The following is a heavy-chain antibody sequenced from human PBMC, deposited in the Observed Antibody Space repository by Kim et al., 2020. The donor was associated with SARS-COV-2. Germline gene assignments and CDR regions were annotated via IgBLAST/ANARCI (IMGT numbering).Heavy chain of an antibody. CDR1: GFTFSSYA. Sequence: GGSLRLSCSASGFTFSSYAMHWVRQAPGKGLEYVSAISSSGGSTYYADSVKGRFTISRDNSKNTLYLQMSSLRAEDTAVYYCVKDRNYYCSESYYNDGCLDDWGQGTLVTVSS. CDR2: ISSSGGST. V-gene: IGHV3-64D*06. D-gene: IGHD3-10*01. J-gene: IGHJ4*02. CDR3: VKDRNYYCSESYYNDGCLDD.